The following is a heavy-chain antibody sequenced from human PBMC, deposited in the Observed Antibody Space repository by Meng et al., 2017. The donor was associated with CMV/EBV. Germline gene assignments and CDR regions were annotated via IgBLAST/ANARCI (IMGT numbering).Heavy chain of an antibody. CDR2: ISYDGSNK. D-gene: IGHD3-22*01. CDR3: ARTGPQYTMIETHLNNWFDP. CDR1: GFTFSSYA. V-gene: IGHV3-30*04. Sequence: GGSLRLSCAASGFTFSSYAMSWVRQAPGKGLEWVAVISYDGSNKYYADSVKGRFTISRDNSKNTLYLQMNSLRAEDTAVYYCARTGPQYTMIETHLNNWFDPWGQGTLVTVSS. J-gene: IGHJ5*02.